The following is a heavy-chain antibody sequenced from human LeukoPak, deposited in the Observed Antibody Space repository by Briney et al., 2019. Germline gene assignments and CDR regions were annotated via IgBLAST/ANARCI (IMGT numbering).Heavy chain of an antibody. Sequence: PSETLSLTCAVYGGSFSGYYWSGIRQPPGKGLEWIWEINHSGSTNYNPSLKSRVTISVDTSKNQFSLKLSSVTAADTAVYYCARGHSSGWYRYYYYYGMDVWGQGTTVTVSS. V-gene: IGHV4-34*01. CDR1: GGSFSGYY. D-gene: IGHD6-19*01. CDR3: ARGHSSGWYRYYYYYGMDV. J-gene: IGHJ6*02. CDR2: INHSGST.